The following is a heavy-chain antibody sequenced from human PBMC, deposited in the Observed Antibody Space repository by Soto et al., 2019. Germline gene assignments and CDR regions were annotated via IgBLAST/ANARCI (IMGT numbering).Heavy chain of an antibody. J-gene: IGHJ6*02. CDR2: IIPIFGTA. V-gene: IGHV1-69*06. CDR1: GGPFSRYA. Sequence: QVQLVQSGAAVKKPGSSVKVSCKASGGPFSRYAISWVRQAPGQGLEWMGGIIPIFGTANYAPKFQGRVTITADKATSTAYMELSSLRSEDTAVYYCAISYYYDSSADYYYGMDVWGQGTTVTVSS. D-gene: IGHD3-22*01. CDR3: AISYYYDSSADYYYGMDV.